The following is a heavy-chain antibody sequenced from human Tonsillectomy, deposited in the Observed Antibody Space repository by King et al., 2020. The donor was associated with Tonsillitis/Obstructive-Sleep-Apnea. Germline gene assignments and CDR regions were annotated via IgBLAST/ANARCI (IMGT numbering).Heavy chain of an antibody. CDR2: ISYDGSNK. Sequence: VQLVESGGGVVQPGRSLRLSCAASGFTFSSYGMHWVRQAPGKGLEWVAVISYDGSNKYYADSVKGRFTISRDNSKNTLYLQMNSLRAEDTAVYYCAKDRYWCGGSCYRYYYYGMDVWGQGTTVTVSS. D-gene: IGHD2-15*01. CDR3: AKDRYWCGGSCYRYYYYGMDV. V-gene: IGHV3-30*18. J-gene: IGHJ6*02. CDR1: GFTFSSYG.